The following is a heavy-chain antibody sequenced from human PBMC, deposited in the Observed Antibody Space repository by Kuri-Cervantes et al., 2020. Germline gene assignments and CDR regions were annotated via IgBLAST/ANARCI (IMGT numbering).Heavy chain of an antibody. Sequence: ASVKVSCKASGYTFTSYDINWVRQATGQGLEWMGWMNPNSGNTGFAQKFQGRVTITTDESTSTAYMELSSLRSEDTAVYYCAREGAAARYFDYWGQGTLVTVSS. D-gene: IGHD6-13*01. CDR1: GYTFTSYD. V-gene: IGHV1-8*03. J-gene: IGHJ4*02. CDR3: AREGAAARYFDY. CDR2: MNPNSGNT.